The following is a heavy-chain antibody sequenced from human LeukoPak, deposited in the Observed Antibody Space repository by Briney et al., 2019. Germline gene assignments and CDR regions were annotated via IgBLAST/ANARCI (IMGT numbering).Heavy chain of an antibody. D-gene: IGHD3-10*01. CDR2: ISWNSGSI. CDR3: AKGSSYGSGSYAGDY. CDR1: GFTFDDYA. V-gene: IGHV3-9*01. J-gene: IGHJ4*02. Sequence: GGSLRLSCAASGFTFDDYAMHWVRQAPGKGLEWVSGISWNSGSIGYADSVKGRFTISRDDAKNSLYLQMNSLRAEDTAFYYCAKGSSYGSGSYAGDYWGQGTLVTVSS.